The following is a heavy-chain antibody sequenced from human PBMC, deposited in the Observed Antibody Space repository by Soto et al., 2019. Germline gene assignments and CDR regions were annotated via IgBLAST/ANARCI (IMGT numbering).Heavy chain of an antibody. CDR3: ARDAPLRGGDYVEAFDI. Sequence: PSETLSLTCTVSGGSISSSSYYWGWIRQPPGKGLEWIGSIYYSGSTYYNPSLKSRVTISVDTSKNQFSLKLSSVTAADTAVYYCARDAPLRGGDYVEAFDIWGQGTMVTVSS. V-gene: IGHV4-39*07. CDR2: IYYSGST. CDR1: GGSISSSSYY. D-gene: IGHD4-17*01. J-gene: IGHJ3*02.